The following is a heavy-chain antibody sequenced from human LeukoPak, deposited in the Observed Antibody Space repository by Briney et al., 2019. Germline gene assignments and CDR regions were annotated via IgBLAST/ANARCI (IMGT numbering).Heavy chain of an antibody. CDR3: ARLAAAGTHWFDP. V-gene: IGHV1-2*02. D-gene: IGHD6-13*01. Sequence: ASVKVSCKASGYTFTSYYMHWVRQAPGQGLEWMGWINPNSGGTNYAQKFQGRVTMTRDTSISTAYMELSRLRSDDTAVYYCARLAAAGTHWFDPWGQGTLVTVSS. CDR2: INPNSGGT. J-gene: IGHJ5*02. CDR1: GYTFTSYY.